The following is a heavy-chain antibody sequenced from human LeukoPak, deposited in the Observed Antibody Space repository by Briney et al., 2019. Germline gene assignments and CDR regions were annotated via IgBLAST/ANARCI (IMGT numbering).Heavy chain of an antibody. CDR2: INPNSGGT. V-gene: IGHV1-2*02. CDR3: ARDGGDYRSYYFDY. D-gene: IGHD4-17*01. CDR1: GYTFTGYY. Sequence: GASVKVSCKASGYTFTGYYMHWVRQAPGQGLEWMGWINPNSGGTNYAQKFQGRVTMTRDTSISTAYMELSRLRSDDTAVYYCARDGGDYRSYYFDYWGQGTLDTVSS. J-gene: IGHJ4*02.